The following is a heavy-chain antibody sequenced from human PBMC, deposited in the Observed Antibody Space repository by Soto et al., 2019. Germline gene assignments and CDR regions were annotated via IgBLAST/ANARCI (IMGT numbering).Heavy chain of an antibody. Sequence: QVQLVQSGAEVKKPGSSVKVSCKASGGTFSSYAISWVRQAPGQGLEWMGGIIPIFATSNYAQKFQGRVTITADESTTTAYMELSSLRSEDTAVYYCARGVEHRGYDFFYWGQGTLVTVSS. CDR1: GGTFSSYA. D-gene: IGHD5-12*01. CDR2: IIPIFATS. J-gene: IGHJ4*02. V-gene: IGHV1-69*01. CDR3: ARGVEHRGYDFFY.